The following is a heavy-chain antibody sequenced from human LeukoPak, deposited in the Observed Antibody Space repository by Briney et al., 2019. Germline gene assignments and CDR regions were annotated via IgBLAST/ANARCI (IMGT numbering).Heavy chain of an antibody. D-gene: IGHD3-16*02. CDR1: GFTFSDYY. Sequence: GGSLRLSCAASGFTFSDYYMSWIRQAPGKGLEWVSYISSSGGTKYYADSVKGRFTISRDNAKNSLYLQMNSLRAEDTAVYYCARWRVDYDYVWGSYRHFDYWGQGTLVTVSS. J-gene: IGHJ4*02. CDR2: ISSSGGTK. CDR3: ARWRVDYDYVWGSYRHFDY. V-gene: IGHV3-11*04.